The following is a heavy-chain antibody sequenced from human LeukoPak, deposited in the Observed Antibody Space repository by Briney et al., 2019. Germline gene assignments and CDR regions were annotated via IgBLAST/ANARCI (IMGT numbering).Heavy chain of an antibody. D-gene: IGHD1-26*01. J-gene: IGHJ6*03. CDR2: IYPGDSDT. CDR3: ARHRGVVWELLRSGDYYYMDV. Sequence: GESLKISCQCSGYSFTSYWIGWVRQMPGQGEEWMGIIYPGDSDTRYSPSFQGQATISADKSISTAYLQWSSLKASDSAMYYCARHRGVVWELLRSGDYYYMDVWGKGTTVTVSS. V-gene: IGHV5-51*01. CDR1: GYSFTSYW.